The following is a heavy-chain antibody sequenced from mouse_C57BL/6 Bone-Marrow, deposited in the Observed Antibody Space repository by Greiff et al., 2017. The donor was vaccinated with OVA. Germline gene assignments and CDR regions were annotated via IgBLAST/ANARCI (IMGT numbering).Heavy chain of an antibody. J-gene: IGHJ3*01. CDR1: GYAFSSSW. CDR3: ARGVWFAY. CDR2: IYPGDGDT. V-gene: IGHV1-82*01. Sequence: VQLQESGPELVKPGASVKISCKASGYAFSSSWMNWVKQRPGKGLEWIGRIYPGDGDTNYNGKFKGKATLTADKSSSTAYMQLSSLTSEDSAVYFCARGVWFAYWGQGTLVTVSA.